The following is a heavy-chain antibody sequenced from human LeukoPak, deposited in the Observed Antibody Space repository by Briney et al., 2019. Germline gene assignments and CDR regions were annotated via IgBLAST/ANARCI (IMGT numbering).Heavy chain of an antibody. CDR3: ARERGITPTGYYYMDV. V-gene: IGHV4-31*03. Sequence: SETLSLTCTVSGGSISSGGYYWSWIRQHPGKGLEWIGYIYYSGSTYYNPSLKSRVTISVDTSKNQYSLKLSSVTAADTAVYYCARERGITPTGYYYMDVWGKGTTVTVSS. CDR2: IYYSGST. CDR1: GGSISSGGYY. J-gene: IGHJ6*03. D-gene: IGHD3-16*01.